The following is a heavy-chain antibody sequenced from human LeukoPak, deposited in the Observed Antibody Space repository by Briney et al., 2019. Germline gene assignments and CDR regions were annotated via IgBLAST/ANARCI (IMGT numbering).Heavy chain of an antibody. CDR2: INHSGST. CDR3: VKSNSRYQPWTLDI. J-gene: IGHJ3*02. CDR1: GGSFSGYY. D-gene: IGHD2-2*01. V-gene: IGHV4-34*01. Sequence: SETPSLTCAVYGGSFSGYYWSWIRQPPGKGLEWIGEINHSGSTNYNPSLKSRVTISVDTSKNQLSLKVNSVTAADTAMYYCVKSNSRYQPWTLDIWGRGTMVTVSS.